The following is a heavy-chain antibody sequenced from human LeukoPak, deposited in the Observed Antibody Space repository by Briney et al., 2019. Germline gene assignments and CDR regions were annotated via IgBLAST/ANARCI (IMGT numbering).Heavy chain of an antibody. CDR2: IRYDGSNK. J-gene: IGHJ3*02. CDR3: AKGARGYSMYAFDI. D-gene: IGHD5-18*01. V-gene: IGHV3-30*02. CDR1: GFTFSSYG. Sequence: PGGSLRLSCAASGFTFSSYGMHWVRQAPGKGLEWVAFIRYDGSNKYYADSVKGRFTISRDNSKNTLYLQVNSLRAEDTAVYYCAKGARGYSMYAFDIWGQGTMVTVSS.